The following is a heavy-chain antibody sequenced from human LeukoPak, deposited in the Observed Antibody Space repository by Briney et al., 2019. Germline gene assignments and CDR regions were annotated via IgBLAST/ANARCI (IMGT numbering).Heavy chain of an antibody. J-gene: IGHJ4*02. D-gene: IGHD5-24*01. Sequence: PSETLSLTCAVYGGSFSGYYWSWIRQPPGKGLEWIGEINHSGSTNYNPSLKSRVTISVDTSKNQFSLKLSSVTAADTAVYYCAKSVSPRRDGYKPPNDWGQGTLVTVSS. CDR2: INHSGST. V-gene: IGHV4-34*01. CDR3: AKSVSPRRDGYKPPND. CDR1: GGSFSGYY.